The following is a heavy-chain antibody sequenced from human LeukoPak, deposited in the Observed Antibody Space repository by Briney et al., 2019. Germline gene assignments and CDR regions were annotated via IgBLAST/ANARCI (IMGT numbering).Heavy chain of an antibody. J-gene: IGHJ4*02. V-gene: IGHV1-69*01. CDR3: ARVRVGAMDY. CDR2: IIPIFGTA. CDR1: GGTFSSYA. D-gene: IGHD1-26*01. Sequence: EASVKVSCKASGGTFSSYAISWVRQAPGQGLEWMGGIIPIFGTANYAQKFQGRVTITADESMSTAYMELSSLRSEDTAVYYCARVRVGAMDYWGQGTLVTVSS.